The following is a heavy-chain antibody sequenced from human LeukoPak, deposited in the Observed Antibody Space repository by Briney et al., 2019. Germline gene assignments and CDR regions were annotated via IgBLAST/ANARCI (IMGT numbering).Heavy chain of an antibody. J-gene: IGHJ6*03. D-gene: IGHD1-26*01. V-gene: IGHV3-21*01. CDR2: ITSRSTYI. Sequence: GGTLRLSCAASGFTFSSYSMNWVRQAPGEGLEWVSSITSRSTYINYADSAKGRFTISRDNAKNSLYLQMNSLRAEDTAVYYCARVLLGATTINYYYYYMDVWGKGTTVTVS. CDR3: ARVLLGATTINYYYYYMDV. CDR1: GFTFSSYS.